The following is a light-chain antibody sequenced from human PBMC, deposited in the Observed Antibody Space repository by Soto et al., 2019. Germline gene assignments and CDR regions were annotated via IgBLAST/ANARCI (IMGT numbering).Light chain of an antibody. CDR2: DAS. Sequence: DIQMTQSPSALSASVGDRVTITCRASKSISSWLAWYQQKPGKDPRLLIYDASYLERGVPSRFSGSGSGTEFTLTISDRQPDDLATYYCQQYNNFWTFGQGTKVEI. CDR1: KSISSW. CDR3: QQYNNFWT. J-gene: IGKJ1*01. V-gene: IGKV1-5*01.